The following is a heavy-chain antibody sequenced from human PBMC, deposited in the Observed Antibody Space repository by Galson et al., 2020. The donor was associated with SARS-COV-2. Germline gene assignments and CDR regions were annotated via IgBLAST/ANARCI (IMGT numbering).Heavy chain of an antibody. CDR1: GFTFSSYA. V-gene: IGHV3-30*04. CDR3: AREGLLSADAFDI. CDR2: ISYDGSNK. Sequence: GESLKISCAASGFTFSSYAMHWVRQAPGKGLEWVAVISYDGSNKYYADSVKGRFTISRDNSKNTLYLQMNSLRAEDTAVYYCAREGLLSADAFDICGQVTMVTVSS. J-gene: IGHJ3*02. D-gene: IGHD3-3*01.